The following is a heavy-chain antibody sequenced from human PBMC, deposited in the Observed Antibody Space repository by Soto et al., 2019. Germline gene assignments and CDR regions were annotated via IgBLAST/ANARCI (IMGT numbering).Heavy chain of an antibody. V-gene: IGHV6-1*01. J-gene: IGHJ3*02. CDR3: RRGYGNNI. CDR1: GDSVSSNSAA. Sequence: SQTLSLTCAISGDSVSSNSAAWNWIRQSPSRGLEWLGRTYYRSKWYNDYAVSVKGRITINADTSKNQFSLQLNSVTPEATAVYYYRRGYGNNIWGQGTMVTVSS. D-gene: IGHD3-16*02. CDR2: TYYRSKWYN.